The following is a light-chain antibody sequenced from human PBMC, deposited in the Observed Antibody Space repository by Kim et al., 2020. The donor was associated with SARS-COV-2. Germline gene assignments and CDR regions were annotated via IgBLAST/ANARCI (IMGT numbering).Light chain of an antibody. CDR1: QTVYIF. CDR2: DAS. CDR3: QQRGTWPHT. Sequence: EIVLTQSPATLSLSPGERATLSCRASQTVYIFLAWYQQKPGQPPRLLVYDASNRATGIPARFSGSGSGTDFTLTIGRLEPEDSAVYYCQQRGTWPHTFGQGTKLEIK. J-gene: IGKJ2*01. V-gene: IGKV3-11*01.